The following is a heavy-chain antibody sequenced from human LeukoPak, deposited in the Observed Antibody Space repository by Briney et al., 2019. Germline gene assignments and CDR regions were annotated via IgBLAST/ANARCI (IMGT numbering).Heavy chain of an antibody. Sequence: GGSLRHSCAASGFTFSNARMSWVRQAPGTGLEWVGRIKSKTDGGTTDYAAPVKGRFTISRDDSKNTLYLQMNSLKTEDTAVYYCTTDLYPTIAVAGTVWFDPWGQGTLVTVSS. V-gene: IGHV3-15*01. CDR1: GFTFSNAR. D-gene: IGHD6-19*01. CDR2: IKSKTDGGTT. J-gene: IGHJ5*02. CDR3: TTDLYPTIAVAGTVWFDP.